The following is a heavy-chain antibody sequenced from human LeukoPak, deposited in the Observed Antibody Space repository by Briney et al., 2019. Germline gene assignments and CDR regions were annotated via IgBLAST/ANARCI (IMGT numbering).Heavy chain of an antibody. Sequence: PGGSLRLSCAASGFTFSSYAMSWVRQAPGKGLEWVSAISGSGGSTYYADSVKGRFSISRDNSKNTLYLQMNSLRAEDTAVYYCAKVSWYNWNDGYFDYWGQGTLVTVSS. J-gene: IGHJ4*02. CDR3: AKVSWYNWNDGYFDY. D-gene: IGHD1-1*01. CDR2: ISGSGGST. CDR1: GFTFSSYA. V-gene: IGHV3-23*01.